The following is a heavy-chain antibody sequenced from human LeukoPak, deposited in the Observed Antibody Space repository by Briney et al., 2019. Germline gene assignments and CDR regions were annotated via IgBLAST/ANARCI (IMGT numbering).Heavy chain of an antibody. CDR1: GGSFNPYY. CDR2: IYYSGST. D-gene: IGHD1-26*01. V-gene: IGHV4-59*01. J-gene: IGHJ3*02. CDR3: ARGGSIVGTTPHDTFDI. Sequence: SETLSLTCTVSGGSFNPYYWSWIRQPPGKGLEWIGYIYYSGSTNYNPSLKSRVAISVDTSKNQVSLRLSSVTAADTAVYYCARGGSIVGTTPHDTFDIWGQGTVVTVS.